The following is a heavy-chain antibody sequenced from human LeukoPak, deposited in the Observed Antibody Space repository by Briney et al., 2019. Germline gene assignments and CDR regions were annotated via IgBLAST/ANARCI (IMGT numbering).Heavy chain of an antibody. D-gene: IGHD5-24*01. V-gene: IGHV3-21*01. CDR2: ISSRSSYI. CDR1: GFTFSSYS. Sequence: GGSLRLSCAASGFTFSSYSMNWVRQAPGKGLEWVSSISSRSSYIYYADSVKGRFTISRDHAKNALYLKMNSLRAEDAAVYYCARDSPRSPVEYWGQGTLVTVSS. J-gene: IGHJ4*02. CDR3: ARDSPRSPVEY.